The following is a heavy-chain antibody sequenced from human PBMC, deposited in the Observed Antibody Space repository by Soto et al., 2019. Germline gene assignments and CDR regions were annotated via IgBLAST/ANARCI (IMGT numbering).Heavy chain of an antibody. CDR3: AKAPYGDYSLFGY. CDR2: ISGSGGST. J-gene: IGHJ4*02. D-gene: IGHD4-17*01. CDR1: GFTFSSYA. Sequence: GGSLRLSCAASGFTFSSYAMSWVRQAPGKGLEWVSTISGSGGSTYYTDSVKGRFTISRDNSKNTLYLQMNSLRPEDTAVYYCAKAPYGDYSLFGYWGQGTLVTVSS. V-gene: IGHV3-23*01.